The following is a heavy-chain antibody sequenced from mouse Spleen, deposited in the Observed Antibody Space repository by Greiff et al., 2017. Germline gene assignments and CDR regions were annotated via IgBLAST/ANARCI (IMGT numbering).Heavy chain of an antibody. CDR2: IYPRSGNT. J-gene: IGHJ4*01. V-gene: IGHV1-81*01. Sequence: QVQLQQSGAELARPGASVKLSCKASGYTFTSYGISWVKQRTGQGLEWIGEIYPRSGNTYYNEKFKGKATLTADKSSSTAYMELRSLTSEDSAVYFCARRGAYGNYYAMDYWGQGTSVTVSS. CDR1: GYTFTSYG. D-gene: IGHD2-1*01. CDR3: ARRGAYGNYYAMDY.